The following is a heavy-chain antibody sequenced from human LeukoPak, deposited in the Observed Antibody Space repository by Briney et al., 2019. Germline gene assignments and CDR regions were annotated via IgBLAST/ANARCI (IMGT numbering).Heavy chain of an antibody. CDR1: GYTFTSYD. V-gene: IGHV1-8*03. D-gene: IGHD3-10*01. CDR3: ARGLKWFGELLLDAFDI. J-gene: IGHJ3*02. Sequence: GASVKVSCKASGYTFTSYDINWVRQATGQGLEWMGWMNPNSGNTGYAQKFQGRVTITRNTSISTAYMELSSLRSEDTAVYYCARGLKWFGELLLDAFDIWGQGTMVTVSS. CDR2: MNPNSGNT.